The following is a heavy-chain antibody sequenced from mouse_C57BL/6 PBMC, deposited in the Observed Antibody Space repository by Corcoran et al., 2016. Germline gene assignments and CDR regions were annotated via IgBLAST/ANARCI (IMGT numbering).Heavy chain of an antibody. CDR1: GYTFTDYY. V-gene: IGHV1-19*01. CDR3: ARRYGNYWYFDV. J-gene: IGHJ1*03. Sequence: EVQLQQSGPELVKPGASVKMSCKASGYTFTDYYMNWVKQSHGKSLEWIGVINPYNGGTSYNQKFKGKATLTVDKSSSTAYMELNSLTSEDSAASYCARRYGNYWYFDVWGTGTTVTVSS. CDR2: INPYNGGT. D-gene: IGHD2-1*01.